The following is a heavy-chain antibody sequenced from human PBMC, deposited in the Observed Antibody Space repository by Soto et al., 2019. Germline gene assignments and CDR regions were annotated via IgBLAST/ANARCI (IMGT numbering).Heavy chain of an antibody. CDR2: FTTSGDFT. J-gene: IGHJ4*02. CDR3: ARFVTD. Sequence: EVQLVDSGGALVQPGGSLRLSCATSGFTFSNHAMSWVRQAPGKGLEWVSTFTTSGDFTYYADSVKGRFTISRDNSKSTLYLQMNSLRVEDTAVYYCARFVTDWGQGTLVTVSS. CDR1: GFTFSNHA. D-gene: IGHD4-4*01. V-gene: IGHV3-23*04.